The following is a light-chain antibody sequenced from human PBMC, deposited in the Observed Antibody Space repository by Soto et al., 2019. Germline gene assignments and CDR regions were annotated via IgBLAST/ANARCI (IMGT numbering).Light chain of an antibody. CDR1: QGISIY. J-gene: IGKJ1*01. Sequence: DIQMTQSPSSLSASVGDRVTITCRASQGISIYLAWYQQKPGQVPKLLIYAASTLQSGIPSRFSGSGSGTDFTPTISSLQPEDVATYYCQKYNSSPWTFGQGTKVEIK. V-gene: IGKV1-27*01. CDR2: AAS. CDR3: QKYNSSPWT.